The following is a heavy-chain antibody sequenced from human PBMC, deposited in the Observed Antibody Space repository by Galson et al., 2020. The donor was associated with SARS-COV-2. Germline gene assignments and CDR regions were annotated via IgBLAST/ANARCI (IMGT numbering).Heavy chain of an antibody. V-gene: IGHV1-2*02. Sequence: ASVKVSCKTSGYTFTGRYVQWVRQAPGQGLEWMGWMDPNSGVTHYAQKFQGRVTMTRDRSTSTAYMELSGLTSDDTALYYCAREGDSGILDGRDPFDIWGQGTLVTVSS. J-gene: IGHJ3*02. CDR2: MDPNSGVT. CDR1: GYTFTGRY. CDR3: AREGDSGILDGRDPFDI. D-gene: IGHD1-26*01.